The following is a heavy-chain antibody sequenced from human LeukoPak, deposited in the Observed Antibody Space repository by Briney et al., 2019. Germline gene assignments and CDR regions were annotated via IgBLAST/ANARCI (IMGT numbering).Heavy chain of an antibody. CDR3: TRGGVVTTTPRFDP. CDR1: NGSITSGGYY. J-gene: IGHJ5*02. V-gene: IGHV4-31*03. CDR2: IYHTGST. Sequence: SQTLSLTCTVSNGSITSGGYYWSWLRQHPGKGLEWIGHIYHTGSTYYNSSLKSRLTMSVDTSKNEFSLRLNSVTVADTAVYYCTRGGVVTTTPRFDPWGQGTLVTVSS. D-gene: IGHD4-11*01.